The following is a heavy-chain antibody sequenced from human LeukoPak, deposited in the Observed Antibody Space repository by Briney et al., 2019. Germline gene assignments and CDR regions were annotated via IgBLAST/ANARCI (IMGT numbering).Heavy chain of an antibody. V-gene: IGHV4-34*01. CDR1: GDSITGYY. CDR2: IYHSGST. Sequence: SETLSLTCTVSGDSITGYYWGWIRQPPGKGLEWIGEIYHSGSTNYNPSLKSRVTISVDKSKNQFSLKLRSVTAADTAVYYCARGHSSDFQHWGQGTLVTVSS. J-gene: IGHJ1*01. D-gene: IGHD3-22*01. CDR3: ARGHSSDFQH.